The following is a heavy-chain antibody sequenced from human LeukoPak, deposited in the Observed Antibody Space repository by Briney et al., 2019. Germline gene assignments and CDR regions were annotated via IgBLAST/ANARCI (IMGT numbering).Heavy chain of an antibody. CDR1: GFTFSSYA. Sequence: PGGSLRLSCAASGFTFSSYAMSWVRQAPGKGLEWVSAISGSGGSTYYADSVKGRFTISRDNSKNTLYLQMNSLRAEDTAVYYCAKGRFMVRGVMGPFDYWGQGTLVTVSS. CDR2: ISGSGGST. V-gene: IGHV3-23*01. J-gene: IGHJ4*02. D-gene: IGHD3-10*01. CDR3: AKGRFMVRGVMGPFDY.